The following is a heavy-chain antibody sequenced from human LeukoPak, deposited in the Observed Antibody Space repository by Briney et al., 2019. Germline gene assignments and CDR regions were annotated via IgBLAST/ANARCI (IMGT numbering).Heavy chain of an antibody. CDR2: MNPNSGNT. CDR3: ARVGSGWTYYYYYYMDG. J-gene: IGHJ6*03. CDR1: GYTFTSYD. D-gene: IGHD6-19*01. V-gene: IGHV1-8*01. Sequence: ASVMVSCKASGYTFTSYDINWVRQATGQGLEWMGWMNPNSGNTGYAQKFQGRVTMTRNTSISTAYMELSSLRFEDTAVYYCARVGSGWTYYYYYYMDGWGKGTTVTVSS.